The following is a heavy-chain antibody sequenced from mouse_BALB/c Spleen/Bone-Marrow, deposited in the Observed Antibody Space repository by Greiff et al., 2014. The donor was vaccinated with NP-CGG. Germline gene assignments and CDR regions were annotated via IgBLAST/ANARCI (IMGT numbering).Heavy chain of an antibody. CDR2: IDPANGNT. D-gene: IGHD2-4*01. CDR1: GFNIKDTY. Sequence: VHVKQSGAELVKPGASVKLSCTASGFNIKDTYMHWVKQRPEQGLEWIGRIDPANGNTKYDPKFQGKATITADTSSNTAYLQLSSLTSEDTAVYYCARYDYGVCFDYWGQGTTLTVSS. V-gene: IGHV14-3*02. CDR3: ARYDYGVCFDY. J-gene: IGHJ2*01.